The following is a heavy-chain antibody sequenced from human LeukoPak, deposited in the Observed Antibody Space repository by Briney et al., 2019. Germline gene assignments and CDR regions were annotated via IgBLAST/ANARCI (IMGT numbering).Heavy chain of an antibody. V-gene: IGHV4-4*07. J-gene: IGHJ5*02. D-gene: IGHD1/OR15-1a*01. CDR1: GGSVSSYY. Sequence: PSETLSLTCVVSGGSVSSYYWSRIRQSAGKGLEWIGRIFTSGNTNYNPSLKSRVTMSVDTSKNQLSLKLSSVTAADTAVYYCARDGNWNIPRFDPWGQGTLVTVSS. CDR3: ARDGNWNIPRFDP. CDR2: IFTSGNT.